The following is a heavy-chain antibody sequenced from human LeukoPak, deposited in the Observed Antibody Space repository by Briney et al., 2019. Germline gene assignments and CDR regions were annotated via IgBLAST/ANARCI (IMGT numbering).Heavy chain of an antibody. J-gene: IGHJ4*02. Sequence: GGSLRLSCAASGFTLSTYAMQWVRQAPGKGLEWVASISGTSFTTYYADSVKGRFTISSDSSKNTLFLQMNSLRAGDTAIYYCAKDGYNWIAFDDWGQGTLVTVSS. D-gene: IGHD1-20*01. CDR2: ISGTSFTT. CDR1: GFTLSTYA. CDR3: AKDGYNWIAFDD. V-gene: IGHV3-23*01.